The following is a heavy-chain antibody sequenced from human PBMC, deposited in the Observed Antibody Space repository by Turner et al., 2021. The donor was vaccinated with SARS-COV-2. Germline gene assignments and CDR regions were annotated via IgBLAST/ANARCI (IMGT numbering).Heavy chain of an antibody. CDR2: IIPSYGTS. V-gene: IGHV1-69*01. J-gene: IGHJ4*02. CDR3: ARNSRGGRWLKPFWY. CDR1: GDTPSNYA. Sequence: QLVQSWPEVKKPGSSVKVSCTASGDTPSNYAISWVPQAPGQGLAWVGGIIPSYGTSNDEEKFQGRVTITADQSTSTAYMELSSLRSEDTAVYYCARNSRGGRWLKPFWYWGQGILVTVSS. D-gene: IGHD3-16*01.